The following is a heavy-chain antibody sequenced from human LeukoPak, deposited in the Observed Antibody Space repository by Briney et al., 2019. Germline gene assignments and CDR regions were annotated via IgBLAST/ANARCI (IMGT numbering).Heavy chain of an antibody. D-gene: IGHD3-22*01. CDR1: GFTVSSNY. J-gene: IGHJ4*02. Sequence: GGSLRLSCAASGFTVSSNYMSWVRQAPGKGLEWVSVIYSGGSTYYADSVKGRFTISRDNSKNTLYLQMNSLRAEDTAVYYCAIYKAYYYDSSGYYPDYWGQGTLVTVSS. CDR2: IYSGGST. CDR3: AIYKAYYYDSSGYYPDY. V-gene: IGHV3-66*01.